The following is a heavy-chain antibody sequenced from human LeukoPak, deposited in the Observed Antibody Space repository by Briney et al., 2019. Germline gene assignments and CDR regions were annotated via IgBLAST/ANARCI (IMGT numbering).Heavy chain of an antibody. CDR3: AKGGSTSFHPPSLYYYYGMDV. V-gene: IGHV3-23*01. J-gene: IGHJ6*02. CDR1: GFTFSSYS. D-gene: IGHD2-2*01. Sequence: PGGSLRLSCAASGFTFSSYSMNWVRQAPGKGLEWVSAISGSGGSTYYADSVKGRFTISRDNSKNTLYLQMNSLRAEDTAVYYCAKGGSTSFHPPSLYYYYGMDVWGQGALVTVSS. CDR2: ISGSGGST.